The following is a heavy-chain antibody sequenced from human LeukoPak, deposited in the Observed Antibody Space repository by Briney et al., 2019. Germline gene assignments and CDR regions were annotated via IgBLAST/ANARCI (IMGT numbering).Heavy chain of an antibody. V-gene: IGHV4-38-2*02. CDR1: GYSISSGYY. CDR2: IYHSGST. Sequence: SETLPLTCTVSGYSISSGYYWGWIRQPPGKGLEWIGSIYHSGSTYYNPSLKSRVTISVDTSKNQFSLKLSSVTAADTAVYYCARSKVRGVISKDWFDPWGQGTLVTVSS. D-gene: IGHD3-10*01. CDR3: ARSKVRGVISKDWFDP. J-gene: IGHJ5*02.